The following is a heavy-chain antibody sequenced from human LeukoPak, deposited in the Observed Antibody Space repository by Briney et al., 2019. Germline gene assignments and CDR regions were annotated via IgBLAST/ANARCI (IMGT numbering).Heavy chain of an antibody. Sequence: GGSQRLSCAASGFTFSSYGMHWVRQAAGKGLEWVAVISYDGSNKYYADSVKGRFTISRDNSKNTLYLQMNSLRAEDTVVYYCAKDLGSSNDYWGQGTLVTVSS. CDR2: ISYDGSNK. V-gene: IGHV3-30*18. D-gene: IGHD6-13*01. CDR3: AKDLGSSNDY. J-gene: IGHJ4*02. CDR1: GFTFSSYG.